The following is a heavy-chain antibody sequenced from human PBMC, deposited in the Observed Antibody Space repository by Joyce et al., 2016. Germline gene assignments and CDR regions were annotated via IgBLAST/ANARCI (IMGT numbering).Heavy chain of an antibody. J-gene: IGHJ6*02. D-gene: IGHD5-18*01. CDR1: GYTFTNYY. CDR2: INPSGGST. Sequence: QVQLVQSGAEVKKPGASVKVSCKASGYTFTNYYMHWVRHAPGQGLEWMRIINPSGGSTNSAQKFQGRVTMTRDTSTSTVYMELSSLRSEDTAVYYCARDTAMATGYYYYGMDVWGQGTTVTVSS. V-gene: IGHV1-46*01. CDR3: ARDTAMATGYYYYGMDV.